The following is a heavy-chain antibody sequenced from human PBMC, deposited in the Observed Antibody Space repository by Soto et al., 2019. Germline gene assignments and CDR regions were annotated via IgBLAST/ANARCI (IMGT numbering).Heavy chain of an antibody. CDR3: ARARGLYAFWSVDLYYYYGMDV. D-gene: IGHD3-3*01. Sequence: SETLSLTCTVSGGSIISGGYYCSWIRQHPGKGLEWIGYIYHSGSTYYNPSLKSRVTISVDTSKNQFSLKLSSVTAADTAVYYCARARGLYAFWSVDLYYYYGMDVWGQGTTVTVSS. J-gene: IGHJ6*02. CDR1: GGSIISGGYY. V-gene: IGHV4-31*03. CDR2: IYHSGST.